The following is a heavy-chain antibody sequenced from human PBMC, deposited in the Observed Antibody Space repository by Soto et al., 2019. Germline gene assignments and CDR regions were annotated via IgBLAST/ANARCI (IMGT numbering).Heavy chain of an antibody. D-gene: IGHD3-3*01. V-gene: IGHV4-61*01. CDR2: IYYSGST. CDR1: GGSVSSGSYY. J-gene: IGHJ4*02. Sequence: PSETLSLTXTVSGGSVSSGSYYWSWIRQPPGKGLEWIGYIYYSGSTNYNPSLKSRVTISVDTSKNQFSLKLSSVTAADTAVYYCARGRRITIFGFDYWGQGTLVTVSS. CDR3: ARGRRITIFGFDY.